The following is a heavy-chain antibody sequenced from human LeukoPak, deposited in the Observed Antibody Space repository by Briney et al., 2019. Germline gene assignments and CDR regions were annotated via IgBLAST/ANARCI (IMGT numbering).Heavy chain of an antibody. CDR3: AKDRSIAAGDDAFDI. CDR2: ISGSGGNT. D-gene: IGHD6-13*01. CDR1: GLTFSNYG. Sequence: PGGSLRLSCAASGLTFSNYGMSWVRQAPGKGLEWVSAISGSGGNTYYADSVKGRFTFSRDNSKNTLYLQMNSLRAEDTAVYYCAKDRSIAAGDDAFDIWGQGTMVTVSS. J-gene: IGHJ3*02. V-gene: IGHV3-23*01.